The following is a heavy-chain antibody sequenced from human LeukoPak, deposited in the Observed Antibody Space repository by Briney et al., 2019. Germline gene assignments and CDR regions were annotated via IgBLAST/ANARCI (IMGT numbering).Heavy chain of an antibody. CDR3: ARVPIRRHYESTGYYYEDP. Sequence: ASVKVSCKASGYTFTGCYMHWVRQAPGQGLEWMGWINPNSGGANYAQKFQGRVTMTRDTSISTAYMELSRLRSDDTAVYYCARVPIRRHYESTGYYYEDPWGQGTLVTVSS. J-gene: IGHJ5*02. V-gene: IGHV1-2*02. CDR1: GYTFTGCY. D-gene: IGHD3-22*01. CDR2: INPNSGGA.